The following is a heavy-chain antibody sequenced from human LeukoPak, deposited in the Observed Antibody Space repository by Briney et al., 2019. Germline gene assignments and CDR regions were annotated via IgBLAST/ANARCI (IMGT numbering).Heavy chain of an antibody. CDR3: ARDRDSSGYYYAFDY. CDR2: IYHSGST. CDR1: GGSISSYY. J-gene: IGHJ4*02. V-gene: IGHV4-59*01. D-gene: IGHD3-22*01. Sequence: PSETLSLTCTVSGGSISSYYWSWIRQPPGKGLEWIGYIYHSGSTNYNPSLRSRVTISVDTSKNQFSLKLSSVTAADTAVYYCARDRDSSGYYYAFDYWGQGTLVTVSS.